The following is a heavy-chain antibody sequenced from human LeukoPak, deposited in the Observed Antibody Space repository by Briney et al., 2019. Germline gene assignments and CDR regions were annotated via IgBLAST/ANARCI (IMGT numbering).Heavy chain of an antibody. CDR3: ARGYWAHGMNV. CDR1: VDSVSSYTTV. Sequence: SQTLSLTCAISVDSVSSYTTVWNWIRQSPSRGLEWLGRAYYTSKWITNYAVSVRSRITVNPNTSNNQFSLQLNSVTPEDTAVYYCARGYWAHGMNVWGPGTTVTVSS. D-gene: IGHD6-13*01. CDR2: AYYTSKWIT. J-gene: IGHJ6*02. V-gene: IGHV6-1*01.